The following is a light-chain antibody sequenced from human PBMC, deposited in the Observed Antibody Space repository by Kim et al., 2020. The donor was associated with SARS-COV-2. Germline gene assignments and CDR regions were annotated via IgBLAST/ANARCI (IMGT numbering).Light chain of an antibody. CDR1: QSVSRN. CDR3: QQYNNWPPLT. Sequence: EILMTQSPATLSVSPGERATLSCRASQSVSRNLAWYQQKPGQAPRLLIYGASTRATGIPARFSGSGSGTEFTLTISSLQSEDVAVYYCQQYNNWPPLTFGGGTKVEIK. V-gene: IGKV3-15*01. J-gene: IGKJ4*01. CDR2: GAS.